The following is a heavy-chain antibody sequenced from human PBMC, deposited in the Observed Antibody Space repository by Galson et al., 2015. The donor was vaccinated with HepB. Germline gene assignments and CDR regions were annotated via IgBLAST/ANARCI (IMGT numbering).Heavy chain of an antibody. Sequence: SVKVSCKASGYTFTGYYMHWVRQAPGQGLEWMGRINPNSGGTNYAQKFQGRVTMTRDTSISTAYMELSRLRSDDTAVYYCATDIVVVPAAEPSRPINWFDPWGQGTLVTVSS. J-gene: IGHJ5*02. D-gene: IGHD2-2*01. CDR3: ATDIVVVPAAEPSRPINWFDP. CDR2: INPNSGGT. CDR1: GYTFTGYY. V-gene: IGHV1-2*06.